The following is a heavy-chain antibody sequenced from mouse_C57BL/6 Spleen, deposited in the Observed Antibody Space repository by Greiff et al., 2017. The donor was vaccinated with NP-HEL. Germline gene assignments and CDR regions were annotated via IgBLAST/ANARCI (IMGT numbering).Heavy chain of an antibody. J-gene: IGHJ3*01. CDR2: IDPETGGT. D-gene: IGHD2-4*01. CDR1: GYTFTDYE. Sequence: VQLQQSGAELVRPGASVTLSCKASGYTFTDYEMHWVKQTPVHGLEWIGAIDPETGGTAYNQKFKGKAILTADKSSSTAYMELRSLTSEDSAVYYCTRGGDYDNAYWGQGTLVTVSA. V-gene: IGHV1-15*01. CDR3: TRGGDYDNAY.